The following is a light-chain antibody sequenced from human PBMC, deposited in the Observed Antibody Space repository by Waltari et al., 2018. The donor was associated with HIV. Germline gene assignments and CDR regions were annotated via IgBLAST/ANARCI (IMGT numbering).Light chain of an antibody. CDR1: SGHSSHA. Sequence: QLVVTQSPSASASLGASVKPTCPQSSGHSSHAIAWHQQRPQKGPRYLMKLNRDGSHIKGDGIPDRFSGSSSGAERYLTISSLQSEDEADYYCQTWATGIVVFGGGTKLTVL. J-gene: IGLJ2*01. CDR3: QTWATGIVV. V-gene: IGLV4-69*01. CDR2: LNRDGSH.